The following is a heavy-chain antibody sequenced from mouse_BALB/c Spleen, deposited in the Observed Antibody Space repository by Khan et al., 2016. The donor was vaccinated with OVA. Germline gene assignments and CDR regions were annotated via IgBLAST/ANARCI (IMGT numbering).Heavy chain of an antibody. V-gene: IGHV5-15*02. CDR3: ARGGGTAPFAY. CDR1: GFTFSDYG. D-gene: IGHD1-2*01. Sequence: EVELVESGGGLVQPGGSRKLSCAASGFTFSDYGMAWVRQAPGKGPEWVAFISDLAYTFYYADTVTGRFTLSRENAKNTLYPAMSSLRAGDTAMYYCARGGGTAPFAYWGQGTLVTVSA. J-gene: IGHJ3*01. CDR2: ISDLAYTF.